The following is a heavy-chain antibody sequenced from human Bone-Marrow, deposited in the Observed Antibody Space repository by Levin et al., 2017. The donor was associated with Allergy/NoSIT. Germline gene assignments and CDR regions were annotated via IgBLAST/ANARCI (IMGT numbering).Heavy chain of an antibody. CDR1: RGSISSGAYY. CDR3: ARLPTRRVDDFWSNPLDD. J-gene: IGHJ4*02. V-gene: IGHV4-31*03. D-gene: IGHD3-3*01. Sequence: PSETLSLTCTVSRGSISSGAYYWSWIRQPPGGGLEWIGYIQFSGNTYYNPSLKSRVAISLDMSKSQFSLKLSYVTAADTAVYFCARLPTRRVDDFWSNPLDDWGQGILVTVSS. CDR2: IQFSGNT.